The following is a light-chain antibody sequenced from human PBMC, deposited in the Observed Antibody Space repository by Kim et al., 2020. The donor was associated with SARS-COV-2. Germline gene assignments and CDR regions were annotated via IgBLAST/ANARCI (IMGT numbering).Light chain of an antibody. Sequence: LAPGESATLTCRASQSVSSYLAWYQQKPGQAPRLLIYDASNRATGIPARFSGSGSGTDFTLTISSLEPEDFAVYYCQQRSNWPLTFGGGTKVEIK. CDR1: QSVSSY. CDR3: QQRSNWPLT. V-gene: IGKV3-11*01. J-gene: IGKJ4*01. CDR2: DAS.